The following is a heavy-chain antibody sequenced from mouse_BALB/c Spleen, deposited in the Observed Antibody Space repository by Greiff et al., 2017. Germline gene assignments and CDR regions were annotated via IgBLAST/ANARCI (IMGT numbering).Heavy chain of an antibody. D-gene: IGHD4-1*02. CDR1: GFPITRGSY. V-gene: IGHV12-3*02. CDR3: AGDATGTCLDY. CDR2: ITHSGET. J-gene: IGHJ4*01. Sequence: VQVVESGSGLVKPSPSLFLACSITGFPITRGSYWIWIRQSPGKPLEWIGYITHSGETFYYPSLQGPISITRETSKNQFFLQLNSVTTEDTAMYYCAGDATGTCLDYWGQGTSVTGSS.